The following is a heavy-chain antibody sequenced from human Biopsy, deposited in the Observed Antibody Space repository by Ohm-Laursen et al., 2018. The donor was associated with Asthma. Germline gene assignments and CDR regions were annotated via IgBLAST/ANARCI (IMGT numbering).Heavy chain of an antibody. J-gene: IGHJ4*02. D-gene: IGHD2-21*02. CDR1: GGSISNSNYY. CDR3: ARGVDRVTGLLDHFDS. V-gene: IGHV4-61*05. CDR2: VYYSGST. Sequence: TLSLTCIVSGGSISNSNYYWGWIRQSPGKGLESIGHVYYSGSTNYNPSLKSRVTISIDASKNQFSLKLTSVTAADTAVYYCARGVDRVTGLLDHFDSWGQGTLVTVSS.